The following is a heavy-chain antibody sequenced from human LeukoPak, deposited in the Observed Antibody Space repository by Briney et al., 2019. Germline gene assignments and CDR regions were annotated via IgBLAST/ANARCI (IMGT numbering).Heavy chain of an antibody. CDR2: IDHSGST. J-gene: IGHJ4*02. D-gene: IGHD5-12*01. Sequence: SETLSLTCAVYGGSFSGYYWSWIRQPPGKGLEWIGEIDHSGSTNYNPSLKSRVTISVDTSKNQFSLRLTSVTAADTAVYYCASEQPNSGYIYYWGQGTLVTVSS. CDR3: ASEQPNSGYIYY. CDR1: GGSFSGYY. V-gene: IGHV4-34*01.